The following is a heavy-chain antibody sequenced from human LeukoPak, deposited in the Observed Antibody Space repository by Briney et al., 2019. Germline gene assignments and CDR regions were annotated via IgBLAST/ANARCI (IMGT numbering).Heavy chain of an antibody. CDR2: ISSSGSTI. CDR1: GFTFSDNY. D-gene: IGHD4-11*01. V-gene: IGHV3-11*01. Sequence: GGSLRLSCAAAGFTFSDNYMSWIRQAPGKGLEWVSYISSSGSTIYYADSVKGRFTISRDNAKNSLYLQMNSLRAEDTAVYYCASMTTVFFSGYYYYFMDVWGKGTTVTVSS. CDR3: ASMTTVFFSGYYYYFMDV. J-gene: IGHJ6*03.